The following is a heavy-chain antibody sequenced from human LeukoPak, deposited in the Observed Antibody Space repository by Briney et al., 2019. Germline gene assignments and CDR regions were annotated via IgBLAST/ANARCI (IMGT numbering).Heavy chain of an antibody. CDR3: ARKKRYSPKYFFDH. Sequence: SETLSLTCTVSGGSISSYYWSWIRQPPGKGLEWIGYIYYSGSTNYNPSLKSRVTISVDTSKNQFSLKLSSVTAADTAVYYCARKKRYSPKYFFDHLGQGTLVTVPS. J-gene: IGHJ4*01. D-gene: IGHD1-1*01. V-gene: IGHV4-59*08. CDR2: IYYSGST. CDR1: GGSISSYY.